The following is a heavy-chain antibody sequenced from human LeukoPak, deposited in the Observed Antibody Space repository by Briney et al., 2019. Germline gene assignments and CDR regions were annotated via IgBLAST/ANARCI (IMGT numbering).Heavy chain of an antibody. CDR3: ARVPSSSSNQY. Sequence: SSVKVSCKASGGTFSSYTISWVRQAPGQGLEWMGRIIPILGMANYAQKFQGRVTITADKSTSTAYMELSSLRSEDTAVYYCARVPSSSSNQYWGQGTLVTVSS. V-gene: IGHV1-69*02. J-gene: IGHJ4*02. CDR2: IIPILGMA. D-gene: IGHD6-6*01. CDR1: GGTFSSYT.